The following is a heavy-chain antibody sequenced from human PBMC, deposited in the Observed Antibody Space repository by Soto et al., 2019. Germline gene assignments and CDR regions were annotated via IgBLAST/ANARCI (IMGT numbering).Heavy chain of an antibody. CDR1: GFTVSSNY. J-gene: IGHJ4*02. Sequence: SLRLSCAASGFTVSSNYMSWVRQVPGKGLEWVSAVDNDAGTYYADSVKGRFTVSRDISRNTLNLQMDSLRADDTAVYFCARGRERHSIFDYWGQGALVTVSS. V-gene: IGHV3-53*01. D-gene: IGHD1-1*01. CDR3: ARGRERHSIFDY. CDR2: VDNDAGT.